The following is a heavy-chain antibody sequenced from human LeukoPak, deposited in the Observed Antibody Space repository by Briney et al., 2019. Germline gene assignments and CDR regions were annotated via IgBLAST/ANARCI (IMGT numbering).Heavy chain of an antibody. Sequence: GGSLRLSCEASGFTFGNYGMHWVRQAPGKGLEWVSFIWYDGSKKYYADSVQGRFTISRDNSKKSLFLQMDSLRTEDTAFYYCAKAIHSWELLPVFDYWGQGTLVTVSS. V-gene: IGHV3-30*02. CDR1: GFTFGNYG. CDR2: IWYDGSKK. J-gene: IGHJ4*02. CDR3: AKAIHSWELLPVFDY. D-gene: IGHD1-26*01.